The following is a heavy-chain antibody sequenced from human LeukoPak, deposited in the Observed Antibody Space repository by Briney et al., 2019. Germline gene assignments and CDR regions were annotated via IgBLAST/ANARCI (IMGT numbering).Heavy chain of an antibody. Sequence: GGSLRLSCAASGFTFSSYWMTWVRQAPGRGLEWVANIKEDGSEKFYGHSVKGRFTISRDNAKNSLYLLMNSLRAEDTAVYYCARRLRDSSGYPPDYWGQGTLVTVSS. V-gene: IGHV3-7*05. CDR2: IKEDGSEK. CDR3: ARRLRDSSGYPPDY. D-gene: IGHD3-22*01. CDR1: GFTFSSYW. J-gene: IGHJ4*02.